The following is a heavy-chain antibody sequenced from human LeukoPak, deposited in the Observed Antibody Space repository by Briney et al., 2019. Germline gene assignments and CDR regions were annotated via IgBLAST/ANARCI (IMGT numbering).Heavy chain of an antibody. J-gene: IGHJ4*02. D-gene: IGHD3-22*01. CDR2: ITSSSSYI. V-gene: IGHV3-21*01. CDR1: GFTFSSYT. Sequence: GGSLRLSCAASGFTFSSYTMNWVRQAPGKGLEWVSSITSSSSYIYYADSVKGRFTISRDNAKNSLYLQMNSLRAEDTAVYYCARGQIYYDGSGFDYWGQGTLVTVSS. CDR3: ARGQIYYDGSGFDY.